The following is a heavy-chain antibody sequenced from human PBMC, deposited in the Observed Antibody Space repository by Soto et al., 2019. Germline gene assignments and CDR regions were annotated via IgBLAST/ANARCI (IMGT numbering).Heavy chain of an antibody. Sequence: EVQLLESGGGLVQPGGSLRLSCAASGFTFSSYSMSWVRQAPGRGLEWVSVISGSGGVTFYADSVKGRFTISRDNSKNTLSLQMNGLRAEDTAIYYCAQDWNSGGLYKYGSNWGQGTLVTVSS. V-gene: IGHV3-23*01. CDR1: GFTFSSYS. D-gene: IGHD3-16*01. J-gene: IGHJ4*02. CDR3: AQDWNSGGLYKYGSN. CDR2: ISGSGGVT.